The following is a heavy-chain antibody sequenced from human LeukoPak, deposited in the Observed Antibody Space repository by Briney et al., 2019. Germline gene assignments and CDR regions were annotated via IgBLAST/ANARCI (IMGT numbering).Heavy chain of an antibody. CDR2: IYHSGST. J-gene: IGHJ4*02. Sequence: SETLSLTCTVSGYSISSGYYWGWIRPPPGKGLEWIGSIYHSGSTYYNPSLKSRVTISVDTSKNQFSLNLSSVTAADTAVYYCARDRGLHYFDYWGQGTLVTVSS. CDR3: ARDRGLHYFDY. V-gene: IGHV4-38-2*02. CDR1: GYSISSGYY.